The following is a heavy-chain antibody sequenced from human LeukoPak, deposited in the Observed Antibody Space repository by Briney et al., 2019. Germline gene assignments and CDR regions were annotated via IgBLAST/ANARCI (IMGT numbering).Heavy chain of an antibody. CDR3: ARLYYYDSSGYSLFDY. J-gene: IGHJ4*02. Sequence: GGSLRLSCAASGFTFSSYSMNWVRQAPGKGLEWVSSISSSSSDIYYADSVKGRVTISRDTAQNSLYMQKNRLRAENTAVYYCARLYYYDSSGYSLFDYWGQGTLVTDSS. V-gene: IGHV3-21*01. CDR2: ISSSSSDI. CDR1: GFTFSSYS. D-gene: IGHD3-22*01.